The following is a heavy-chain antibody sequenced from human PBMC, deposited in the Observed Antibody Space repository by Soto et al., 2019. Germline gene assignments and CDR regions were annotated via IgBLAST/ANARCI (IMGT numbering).Heavy chain of an antibody. D-gene: IGHD3-3*01. Sequence: QVQLVQSGAEVKKPGASVKVSCKASGYTFTSYAMHWVRQAPGQRLEWMGWINAGNGNTKYSQKFHGRVTITRDTSASTAYMKLSSLRSEDTAVYYCARGSYDFWSGYYEGAYYYYYMDVWGKGTTVTVSS. CDR1: GYTFTSYA. J-gene: IGHJ6*03. V-gene: IGHV1-3*01. CDR2: INAGNGNT. CDR3: ARGSYDFWSGYYEGAYYYYYMDV.